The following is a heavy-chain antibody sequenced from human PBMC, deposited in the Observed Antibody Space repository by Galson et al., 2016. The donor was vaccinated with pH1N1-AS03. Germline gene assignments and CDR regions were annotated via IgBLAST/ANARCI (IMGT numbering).Heavy chain of an antibody. D-gene: IGHD6-13*01. CDR3: YSSSWDDAFDI. CDR1: GFTLSSYW. J-gene: IGHJ3*02. V-gene: IGHV3-74*01. CDR2: INSDGSST. Sequence: SLRLSCAASGFTLSSYWMHWVRQAPGKGLVWVSRINSDGSSTSYADSVKGRFTISRDNAKNTLYLQMNSLRAEDTAVYYCYSSSWDDAFDIRGQGTMVTVSS.